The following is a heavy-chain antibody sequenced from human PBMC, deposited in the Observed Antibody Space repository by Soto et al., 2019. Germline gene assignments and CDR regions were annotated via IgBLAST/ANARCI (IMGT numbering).Heavy chain of an antibody. CDR3: ARGVYDYWSGYYAGSGLDV. CDR2: IYYSGNT. CDR1: GDSMSPFY. V-gene: IGHV4-59*13. Sequence: QVPLQESGPGLVKPSETLSLTCTVSGDSMSPFYWNWIRQSPGKGLEWIGDIYYSGNTNYNPSLKSRVAISVDTSKNQFYLKLRSVTAADTAVYYCARGVYDYWSGYYAGSGLDVWGQGTTVTVSS. D-gene: IGHD3-3*01. J-gene: IGHJ6*02.